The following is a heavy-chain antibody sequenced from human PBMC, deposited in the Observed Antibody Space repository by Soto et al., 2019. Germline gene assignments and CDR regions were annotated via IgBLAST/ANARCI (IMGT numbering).Heavy chain of an antibody. V-gene: IGHV3-43*01. CDR1: GFTFDDYS. CDR3: AKEKGCTQWVTFDS. Sequence: EVQLVESGGVVVQPGVSLRLSCAASGFTFDDYSMHWVRQAPGKGLEWVSLISRDGAGTYYSDSVKGRFTISRDNNKNSLYLQMSSLRTEDTALYYCAKEKGCTQWVTFDSWGQGTLVTVSS. D-gene: IGHD1-26*01. CDR2: ISRDGAGT. J-gene: IGHJ4*02.